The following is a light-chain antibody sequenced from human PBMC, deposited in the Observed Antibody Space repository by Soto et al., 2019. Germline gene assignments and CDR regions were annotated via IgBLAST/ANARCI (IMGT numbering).Light chain of an antibody. CDR1: SSDVGGYNY. J-gene: IGLJ1*01. Sequence: QSVLTQPASVSESPGQSITISCTGTSSDVGGYNYVSWYQQHPGKAPKLMIYDVSNRPSGVSNRFSDSKSGNTASLTISGLQAEDEADYYCSSYTSSSTYVFGTGTKVTVL. V-gene: IGLV2-14*01. CDR3: SSYTSSSTYV. CDR2: DVS.